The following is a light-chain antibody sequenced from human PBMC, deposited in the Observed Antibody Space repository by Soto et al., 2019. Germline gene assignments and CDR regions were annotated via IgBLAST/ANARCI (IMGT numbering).Light chain of an antibody. CDR1: QSISSY. CDR2: AAS. V-gene: IGKV1-39*01. J-gene: IGKJ1*01. CDR3: QQSYSTPPT. Sequence: DIQMTQSPSSLSASVGDRVTITCRASQSISSYLNWYQQKPGKAPKLLIYAASSLQSGVPSRFSGSGYWTDFTLTISSLQPEDFATYYCQQSYSTPPTFGQGTKVEIK.